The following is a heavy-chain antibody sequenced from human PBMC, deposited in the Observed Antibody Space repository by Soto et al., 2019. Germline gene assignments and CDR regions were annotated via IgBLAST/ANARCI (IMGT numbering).Heavy chain of an antibody. CDR2: ISGSGGST. CDR3: AKDPVVPAAPRQYYYYGMDV. J-gene: IGHJ6*02. V-gene: IGHV3-23*01. Sequence: HPGGSLRLSCAASGFTFSSYAMSWVRQAPGKGLEWVSAISGSGGSTYYADSVKGWFIISRDNSKNTLYLQMNSLRAEDTAVYYCAKDPVVPAAPRQYYYYGMDVWGQGTTVTVSS. D-gene: IGHD2-2*01. CDR1: GFTFSSYA.